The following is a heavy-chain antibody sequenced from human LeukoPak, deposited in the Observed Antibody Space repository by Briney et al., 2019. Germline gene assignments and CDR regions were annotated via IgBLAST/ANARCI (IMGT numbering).Heavy chain of an antibody. V-gene: IGHV1-2*02. J-gene: IGHJ4*02. D-gene: IGHD3-10*01. Sequence: ASVKVSCKASGYTFTGYCMHWVRQAPGQGLEWMGWINPNSGGTNYAQKFQGRVTMTRDPSISTAYMELSRLRSDDTAVYYCARDQPYYYGSGSSSHSDYWGQGTLVTVSS. CDR1: GYTFTGYC. CDR3: ARDQPYYYGSGSSSHSDY. CDR2: INPNSGGT.